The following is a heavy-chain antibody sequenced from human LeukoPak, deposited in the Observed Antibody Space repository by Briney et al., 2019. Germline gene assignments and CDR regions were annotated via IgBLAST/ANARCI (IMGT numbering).Heavy chain of an antibody. V-gene: IGHV3-7*01. CDR2: IKQDGSEK. Sequence: PGGSLRLSCAASGFTFSNYWMSWVRQAPGKGLEWVANIKQDGSEKYYVGSVKGRFTISRDNAKNSLYLQMNSLRAEDTALYYCAREAGTGEYWGQGTLVTVSS. CDR1: GFTFSNYW. CDR3: AREAGTGEY. D-gene: IGHD6-19*01. J-gene: IGHJ4*02.